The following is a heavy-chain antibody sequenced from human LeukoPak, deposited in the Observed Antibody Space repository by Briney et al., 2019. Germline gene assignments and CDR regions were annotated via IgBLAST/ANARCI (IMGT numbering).Heavy chain of an antibody. CDR3: ATSKYSGSY. J-gene: IGHJ4*02. D-gene: IGHD1-26*01. V-gene: IGHV3-21*04. CDR2: ISSSSRYI. CDR1: GFTLTSYS. Sequence: PGGSLRLSCAASGFTLTSYSMNWVRQAPGRGLEWVSSISSSSRYIYYGASVKGRFTISRDNSENTLNLQMNSLRAEDTAVYYCATSKYSGSYWGQGTLVTVSS.